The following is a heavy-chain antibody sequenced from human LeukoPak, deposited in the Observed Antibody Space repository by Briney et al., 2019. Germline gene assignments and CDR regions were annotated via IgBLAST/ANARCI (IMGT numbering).Heavy chain of an antibody. CDR1: GFNFSDYY. CDR2: IRGGSVDE. CDR3: ARRDWITGAVRAIDV. D-gene: IGHD3-3*01. Sequence: GGSLRPSCVGSGFNFSDYYLSWIRQAPGKGLEWVSYIRGGSVDEKYVDSVRGRFAISRANAKKSMYLKMSGLRVDETAIYYCARRDWITGAVRAIDVWGQGTVVTVSS. V-gene: IGHV3-11*03. J-gene: IGHJ3*01.